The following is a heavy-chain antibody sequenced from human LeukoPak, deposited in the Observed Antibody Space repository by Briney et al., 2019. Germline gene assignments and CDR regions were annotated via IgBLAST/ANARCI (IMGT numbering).Heavy chain of an antibody. V-gene: IGHV5-51*01. J-gene: IGHJ6*03. D-gene: IGHD6-19*01. CDR3: ARHRPRIAVAGTYYYYYMDV. CDR2: IYPGDSDT. Sequence: ESLKISCKGSGYSFTSYWIGWVRQMPGKGLEWMGIIYPGDSDTRYSPSFQGQVTISADKSISTAYLQWSSLKASDTAMYYCARHRPRIAVAGTYYYYYMDVWGKGTTVTISS. CDR1: GYSFTSYW.